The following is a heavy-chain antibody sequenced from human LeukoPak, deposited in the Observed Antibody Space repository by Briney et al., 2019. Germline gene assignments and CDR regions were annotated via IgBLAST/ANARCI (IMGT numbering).Heavy chain of an antibody. Sequence: SETLSLTCAVYGGSFSGYYWSWIRQPPGKGLEWIGEINHSGSTNYNPSLKSRVTISVDTSKNQFSLKLSSVTAADTAAYYCARVFRFGEWYNWFDPWGQGTLVTVSS. CDR2: INHSGST. CDR3: ARVFRFGEWYNWFDP. CDR1: GGSFSGYY. V-gene: IGHV4-34*01. D-gene: IGHD3-10*01. J-gene: IGHJ5*02.